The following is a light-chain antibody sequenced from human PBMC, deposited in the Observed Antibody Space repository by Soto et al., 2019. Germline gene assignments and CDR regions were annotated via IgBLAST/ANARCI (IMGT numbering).Light chain of an antibody. CDR3: QQYNDWPLT. V-gene: IGKV3D-15*01. CDR1: QSVSSK. Sequence: EMVMTQSPATLSVSPGNRATPSCRASQSVSSKLAWYQQKPGQAPSLLIYDISAMATGIPTRFSGSGSGTEFTLTISSLQSEDFAVYYCQQYNDWPLTFGGGTKVDIK. CDR2: DIS. J-gene: IGKJ4*01.